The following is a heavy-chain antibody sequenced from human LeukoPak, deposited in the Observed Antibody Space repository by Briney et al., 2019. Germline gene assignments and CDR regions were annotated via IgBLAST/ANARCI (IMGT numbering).Heavy chain of an antibody. CDR2: MYYSGNI. J-gene: IGHJ6*03. CDR3: ARRTWPTGARRYYYMDV. Sequence: SETLSLTCTVSGGSISSSTYYWGWIRQPPGKGLEWIGSMYYSGNIYYNPSLKSRVTISVDTSKNQFSLKLSSVTAADTAVYYCARRTWPTGARRYYYMDVWGKGTTVTISS. D-gene: IGHD4-17*01. CDR1: GGSISSSTYY. V-gene: IGHV4-39*07.